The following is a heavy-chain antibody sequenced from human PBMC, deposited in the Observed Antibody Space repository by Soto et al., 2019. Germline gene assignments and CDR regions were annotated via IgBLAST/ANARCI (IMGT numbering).Heavy chain of an antibody. CDR1: GFSLSSYW. J-gene: IGHJ5*02. D-gene: IGHD6-19*01. CDR2: IDPDDAHA. V-gene: IGHV5-10-1*01. Sequence: EVQLVQSGAEVKKPGESLTISCKGSGFSLSSYWITWVRQTPGKGLEWMGRIDPDDAHANYSPSFQGHVTISSDKSTNTAYLRLSSLKASDGAMYYCARRAVAAGMRFDLWGQGTLVTVSS. CDR3: ARRAVAAGMRFDL.